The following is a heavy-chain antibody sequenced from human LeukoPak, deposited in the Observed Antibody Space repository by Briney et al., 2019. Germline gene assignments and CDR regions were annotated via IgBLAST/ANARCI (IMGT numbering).Heavy chain of an antibody. Sequence: PGGSLRLSCAASGFTVSRNYMGWVRQAPGKGLEWVSIINTGGSANYADSVKGRFTISRNNSKNTLYLQMNNLRAEDAAVYYCASRSVSSRYGDFDYWGQGTLVTVSS. CDR2: INTGGSA. CDR3: ASRSVSSRYGDFDY. V-gene: IGHV3-53*01. D-gene: IGHD6-25*01. CDR1: GFTVSRNY. J-gene: IGHJ4*02.